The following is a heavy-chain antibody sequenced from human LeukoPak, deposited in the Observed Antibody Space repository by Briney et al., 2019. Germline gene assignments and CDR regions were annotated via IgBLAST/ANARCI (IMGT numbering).Heavy chain of an antibody. Sequence: GGSLRLSCAASGFTFSSYAMTWVRQAPGKGLEWVSGISGSGGRTYYADSVKGRFTISRDNSKNTLYLQVNSLRAEDTAVYYCAKRGVAAGRQYYIDYWGQGTLVTVSS. CDR3: AKRGVAAGRQYYIDY. CDR2: ISGSGGRT. D-gene: IGHD6-13*01. CDR1: GFTFSSYA. V-gene: IGHV3-23*01. J-gene: IGHJ4*02.